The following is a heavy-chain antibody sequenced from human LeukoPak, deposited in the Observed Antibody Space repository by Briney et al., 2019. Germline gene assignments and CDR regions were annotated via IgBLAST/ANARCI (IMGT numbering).Heavy chain of an antibody. V-gene: IGHV3-49*04. J-gene: IGHJ6*03. D-gene: IGHD6-13*01. CDR2: IRSKAYGGTT. CDR1: GFTFGDYA. Sequence: GGSLRLSCTASGFTFGDYAMSWVRQAPGKGLEWAGFIRSKAYGGTTEYAASVKGRITILRGDSKSIAYLQMNSLKTEDTAVYYCTRARYSSSWSYYYYYMDVWGKGTTVTVSS. CDR3: TRARYSSSWSYYYYYMDV.